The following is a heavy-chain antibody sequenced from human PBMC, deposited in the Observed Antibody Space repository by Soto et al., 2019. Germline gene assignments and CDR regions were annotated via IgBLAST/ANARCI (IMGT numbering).Heavy chain of an antibody. CDR2: ISSSGYI. CDR3: ARDCSGGSCYPGMDV. Sequence: PGGSLRLSCAASGFNFNSYTFNWVRQAPGKRLGWLSSISSSGYIFSTDSVRGRFTISRDNAKNSVYLQINRRRAEDTAVYFCARDCSGGSCYPGMDVWGQGTTVTVSS. J-gene: IGHJ6*02. D-gene: IGHD2-15*01. V-gene: IGHV3-21*01. CDR1: GFNFNSYT.